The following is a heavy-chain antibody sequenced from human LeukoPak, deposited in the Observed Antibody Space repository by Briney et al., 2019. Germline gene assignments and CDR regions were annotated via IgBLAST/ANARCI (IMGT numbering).Heavy chain of an antibody. Sequence: PSETLSLTCTVSGGSISSGSYYWSWIRQPPGKGLEWIGEINHSGSTNYNPSLKSRVTISVDTSKNQFSLKLSSVTAADTAVYYCARGSAAGRGNDFDYWGQGTLVTVSS. CDR1: GGSISSGSYY. J-gene: IGHJ4*02. D-gene: IGHD6-13*01. CDR3: ARGSAAGRGNDFDY. CDR2: INHSGST. V-gene: IGHV4-39*07.